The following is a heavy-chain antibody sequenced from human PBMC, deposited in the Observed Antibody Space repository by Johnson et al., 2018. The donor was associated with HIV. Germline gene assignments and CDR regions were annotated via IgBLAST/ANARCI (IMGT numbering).Heavy chain of an antibody. J-gene: IGHJ3*02. D-gene: IGHD1-26*01. Sequence: VQLLESGGGVVQPGRSLRLSCAASGFTFSSYAMSWVRQAPGKGLEWVSAISGSGGSTYYADSVKGRFTISRDNSKNTLYLQMNSLRAEDTALYYCARGKVGATREAFDIWGQGTMVTVSS. CDR1: GFTFSSYA. CDR2: ISGSGGST. V-gene: IGHV3-23*01. CDR3: ARGKVGATREAFDI.